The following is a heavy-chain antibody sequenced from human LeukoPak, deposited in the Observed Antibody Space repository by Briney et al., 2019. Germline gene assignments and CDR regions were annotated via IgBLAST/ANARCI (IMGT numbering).Heavy chain of an antibody. CDR1: GFTLSNYV. CDR3: ARESPSYFAFHF. J-gene: IGHJ3*01. D-gene: IGHD2-21*01. Sequence: GGSLRLSCAASGFTLSNYVVHWIRQAPGKGLEWVASISSDGRNKYYGDSVRGRFTLSRDNSKNTVSLQVDSLSVEDTAVYYCARESPSYFAFHFWGQGTMVTVSS. V-gene: IGHV3-30*03. CDR2: ISSDGRNK.